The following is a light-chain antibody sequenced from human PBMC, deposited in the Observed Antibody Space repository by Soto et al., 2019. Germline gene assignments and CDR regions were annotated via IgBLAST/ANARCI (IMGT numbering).Light chain of an antibody. CDR2: LESSGSF. CDR3: ETWYSDIRV. V-gene: IGLV4-60*02. Sequence: QSVLTQSSSASASLGSSVKLTCTLNSGYSNYIIAWHQQQPGKAPRYLMKLESSGSFNKGSGVPDRFSGSSSGADRYLTISNLQFEDEADYYCETWYSDIRVFGGGTQLTVL. J-gene: IGLJ3*02. CDR1: SGYSNYI.